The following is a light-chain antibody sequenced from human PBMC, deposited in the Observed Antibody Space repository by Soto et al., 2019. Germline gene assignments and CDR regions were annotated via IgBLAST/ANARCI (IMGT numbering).Light chain of an antibody. CDR3: QVWDSNSDHPGVV. J-gene: IGLJ2*01. V-gene: IGLV3-21*04. CDR2: YDS. Sequence: SYELTQPPSVSVAPGRTARISCGGNQIGSKLVHWYQQKPGQAPVLVIYYDSDRPSGIPERFSGSNSGNTATLTISRVEAGSEADFYCQVWDSNSDHPGVVFGGGTKLTVL. CDR1: QIGSKL.